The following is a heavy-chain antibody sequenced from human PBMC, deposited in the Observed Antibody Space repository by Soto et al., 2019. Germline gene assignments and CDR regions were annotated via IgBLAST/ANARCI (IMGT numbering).Heavy chain of an antibody. D-gene: IGHD3-3*01. J-gene: IGHJ6*02. V-gene: IGHV4-30-4*01. CDR3: ARDNILGILYGGMDV. Sequence: PAETLSLTCTVSGGSIISGDYYFICIRQPPGKGLEWIGYIYYSGSTHYNPSLKSRVTISVDTSKNQFSLKLSSVTAADTAVYYCARDNILGILYGGMDVWGQGTTVTVSS. CDR1: GGSIISGDYY. CDR2: IYYSGST.